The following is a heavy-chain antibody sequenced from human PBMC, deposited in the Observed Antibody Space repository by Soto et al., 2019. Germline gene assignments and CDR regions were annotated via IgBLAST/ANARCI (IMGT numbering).Heavy chain of an antibody. D-gene: IGHD6-13*01. CDR2: IKQDGSEK. J-gene: IGHJ6*02. CDR1: GFTFSSYW. V-gene: IGHV3-7*01. CDR3: ASGSSQVPYGMDV. Sequence: GGSLRLSCASSGFTFSSYWMGWVRQAPGKGLEWVANIKQDGSEKYYVDSVKGRFTISRDNAKNSLYLQMNSLRAEDTAVYYCASGSSQVPYGMDVWGQGTTVTVSS.